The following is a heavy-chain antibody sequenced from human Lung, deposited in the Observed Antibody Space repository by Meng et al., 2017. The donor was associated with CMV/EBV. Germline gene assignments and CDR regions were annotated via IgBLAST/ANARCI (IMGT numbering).Heavy chain of an antibody. CDR2: MSYDGGNK. Sequence: GGSXRFSCAASGFTFGSIAMPWVRQAPGKGLEGVAVMSYDGGNKYYADSVMGRFTISRDNSKSSLYLQMNGLKTEDTAVYYCTTEEYFSYYYGMDVWGQGTTVTVSS. D-gene: IGHD2/OR15-2a*01. V-gene: IGHV3-30-3*01. J-gene: IGHJ6*02. CDR1: GFTFGSIA. CDR3: TTEEYFSYYYGMDV.